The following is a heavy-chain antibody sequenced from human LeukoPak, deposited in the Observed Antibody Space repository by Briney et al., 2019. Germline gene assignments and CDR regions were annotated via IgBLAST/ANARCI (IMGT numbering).Heavy chain of an antibody. V-gene: IGHV5-51*01. Sequence: GDSLKISCKGSGYSFTTNWIGWVRQMPGKGLEWMVIIYPGDSDTKYSPSFQDQVTISADKSISTAYLQWSSLTASDTAMYYCARTITMVRGVIIYPNYFDYWGQGTLVTVSS. CDR3: ARTITMVRGVIIYPNYFDY. D-gene: IGHD3-10*01. J-gene: IGHJ4*02. CDR1: GYSFTTNW. CDR2: IYPGDSDT.